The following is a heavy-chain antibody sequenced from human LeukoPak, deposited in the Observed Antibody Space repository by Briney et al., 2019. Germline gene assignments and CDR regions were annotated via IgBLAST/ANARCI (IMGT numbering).Heavy chain of an antibody. D-gene: IGHD5-24*01. CDR3: ARDTRRWLQYSFDY. CDR1: GFTFSSYS. Sequence: GGSLSLSCAASGFTFSSYSMNWVRQAPGKGLEWVSSISSSSSYIYYADSVKGRFPISRDNAKNSLYLQMNSLRAEDTAVYYCARDTRRWLQYSFDYWGQGTLVTVSS. V-gene: IGHV3-21*01. J-gene: IGHJ4*02. CDR2: ISSSSSYI.